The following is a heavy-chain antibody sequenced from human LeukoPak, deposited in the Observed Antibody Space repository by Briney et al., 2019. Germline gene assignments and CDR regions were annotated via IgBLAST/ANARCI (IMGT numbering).Heavy chain of an antibody. CDR2: IYYSGST. J-gene: IGHJ4*02. V-gene: IGHV4-30-4*01. CDR3: ARDGPDSSRQYYFDY. D-gene: IGHD3-22*01. Sequence: SQTLSLTCTVSGGSISSGDYYWSWIRQPPGKGLEWIGYIYYSGSTYYNPSLKSRVTISVDTSKNQFSLKLSSVTAADTAVYYCARDGPDSSRQYYFDYWGQGTLVTVSS. CDR1: GGSISSGDYY.